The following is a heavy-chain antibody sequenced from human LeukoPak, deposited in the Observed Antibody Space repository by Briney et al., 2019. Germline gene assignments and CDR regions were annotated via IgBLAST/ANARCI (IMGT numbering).Heavy chain of an antibody. Sequence: GGSLRLSCAAPGFTFSTYGMHWVRQAPGKGLEWVAAISYDGSTIYYADSVKGRFTISRDNSKNTLSLLMNSLRPEDTAVYYCAKAHTSGWYYFDSWGQGTLVTVSS. V-gene: IGHV3-30*18. CDR1: GFTFSTYG. D-gene: IGHD6-19*01. CDR2: ISYDGSTI. J-gene: IGHJ4*02. CDR3: AKAHTSGWYYFDS.